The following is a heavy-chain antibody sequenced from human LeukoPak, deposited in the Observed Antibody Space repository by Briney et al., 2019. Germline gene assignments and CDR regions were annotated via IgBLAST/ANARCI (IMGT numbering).Heavy chain of an antibody. CDR3: ARLAGVHDYSNYGQFDY. D-gene: IGHD4-11*01. Sequence: GGSLRLSCAASGFTFSRYSMNWVRQAPGKGLEWVSYISSSSSTIYYADSVKGRFTISRDNAKNSLYLQMNSLRAEDTAVYYCARLAGVHDYSNYGQFDYWGQGTLVTVSS. V-gene: IGHV3-48*01. CDR1: GFTFSRYS. J-gene: IGHJ4*02. CDR2: ISSSSSTI.